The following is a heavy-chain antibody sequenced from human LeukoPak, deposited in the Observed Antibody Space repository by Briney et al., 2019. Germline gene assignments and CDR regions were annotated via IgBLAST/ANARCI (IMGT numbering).Heavy chain of an antibody. D-gene: IGHD3-10*01. CDR2: IRYDGSNK. Sequence: GGSLRLSCAASGFTFSSYGMHWVRQAPGKGLEWVAFIRYDGSNKYYADSVKGRFTISRDNSKNTLYLQMNSLRAEDTAVYYCAKEGPRNYYYGSGSYNYFDYWGQGTLVTVSS. V-gene: IGHV3-30*02. CDR1: GFTFSSYG. CDR3: AKEGPRNYYYGSGSYNYFDY. J-gene: IGHJ4*02.